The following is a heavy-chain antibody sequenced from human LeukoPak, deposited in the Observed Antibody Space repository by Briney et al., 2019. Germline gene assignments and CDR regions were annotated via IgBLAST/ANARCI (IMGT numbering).Heavy chain of an antibody. V-gene: IGHV3-21*01. CDR1: GFTFSSFT. D-gene: IGHD1-26*01. CDR2: ITSTGSYI. J-gene: IGHJ6*03. CDR3: GRVLVGATTKNYYYYYIDV. Sequence: PGGSLRLSCAASGFTFSSFTTTWVPHAPGKGLEWGSSITSTGSYINYADSAQGRFTISRDNAKKSVFLQMNSLRDEDTAVYYCGRVLVGATTKNYYYYYIDVWGKGTTVTVS.